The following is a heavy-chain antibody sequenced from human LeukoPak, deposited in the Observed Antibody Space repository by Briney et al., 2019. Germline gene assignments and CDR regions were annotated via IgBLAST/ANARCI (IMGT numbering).Heavy chain of an antibody. Sequence: GGSLRLSCAASGFTFSNYAMSWVRQAPGKGLEWVSAISGSGGNTYYADSVKGRFTISRDNAKNSLYLQMNSLRAEDTAVYYCAREREMATEDFDYWGQGTLVTVSS. V-gene: IGHV3-23*01. CDR1: GFTFSNYA. J-gene: IGHJ4*02. D-gene: IGHD5-24*01. CDR3: AREREMATEDFDY. CDR2: ISGSGGNT.